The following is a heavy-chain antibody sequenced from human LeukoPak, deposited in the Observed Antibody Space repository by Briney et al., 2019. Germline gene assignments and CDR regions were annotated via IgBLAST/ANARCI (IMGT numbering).Heavy chain of an antibody. CDR2: TYYDGSNQ. J-gene: IGHJ4*02. CDR1: GFNFSNYG. CDR3: ARDGPGNFDY. Sequence: PGRSLRLSCAASGFNFSNYGMHWVRQAPGKGLEWVAITYYDGSNQYYADSVKGRFTISRDNSKTILYLQMNSLRAEDTAVYYCARDGPGNFDYWGQGILVTVSS. V-gene: IGHV3-33*01. D-gene: IGHD3-10*01.